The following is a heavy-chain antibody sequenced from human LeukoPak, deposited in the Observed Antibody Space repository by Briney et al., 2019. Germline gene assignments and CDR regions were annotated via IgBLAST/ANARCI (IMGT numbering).Heavy chain of an antibody. CDR2: IYYSGST. J-gene: IGHJ4*02. Sequence: SDTLSLTCTVSGGSISSYYWSWIQRPPGKGPEWIGYIYYSGSTTYNPSLKSRVTISVDTSKNQFSLKLSSVTAADTAVYYCARGWSSGWYRNDYWGQGTLVTVSS. D-gene: IGHD6-19*01. V-gene: IGHV4-59*07. CDR3: ARGWSSGWYRNDY. CDR1: GGSISSYY.